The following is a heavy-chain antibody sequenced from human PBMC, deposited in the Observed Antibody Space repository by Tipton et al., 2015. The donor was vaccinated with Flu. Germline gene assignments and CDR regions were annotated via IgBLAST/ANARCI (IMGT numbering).Heavy chain of an antibody. D-gene: IGHD3-22*01. V-gene: IGHV4-59*01. CDR2: IYHSGSA. J-gene: IGHJ4*02. CDR1: GGSISNYY. CDR3: ARSRGYYDSGGYLY. Sequence: TLSLTCTVSGGSISNYYWSWIRQSPGKGLEWIGFIYHSGSANYNPSLKSRATISVDTSKNQFSLKLSSVTAADTALYYCARSRGYYDSGGYLYWGQGNLVTVSS.